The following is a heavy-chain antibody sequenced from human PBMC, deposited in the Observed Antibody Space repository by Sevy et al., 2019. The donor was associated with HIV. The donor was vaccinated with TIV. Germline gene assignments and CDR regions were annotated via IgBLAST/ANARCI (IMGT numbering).Heavy chain of an antibody. Sequence: GGSLRLSCAASGFTFSSYEMNWVRQAPGKGLEWVSYISSSGSTIYYADSVKGRFTISRDNAKNSLYLQMNSLRAEDTAVYYCARGQDGYNRVNWFDPWGQGTLVTVSS. D-gene: IGHD5-12*01. V-gene: IGHV3-48*03. CDR2: ISSSGSTI. CDR1: GFTFSSYE. J-gene: IGHJ5*02. CDR3: ARGQDGYNRVNWFDP.